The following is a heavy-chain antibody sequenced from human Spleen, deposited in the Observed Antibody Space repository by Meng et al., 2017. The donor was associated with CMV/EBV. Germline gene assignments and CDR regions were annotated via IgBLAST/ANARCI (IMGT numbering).Heavy chain of an antibody. J-gene: IGHJ4*02. Sequence: SETLSLTCTVSGVSIRSSSYYWGWIRQPPGKGLEWIGSIYYSGKTYYSPSLKSRVTISVDTSKNQFSLKLNSLTAADTATYYCAKVDYYGSETYSKSFDSWGQGILVTVSS. V-gene: IGHV4-39*01. CDR2: IYYSGKT. CDR1: GVSIRSSSYY. D-gene: IGHD3-10*01. CDR3: AKVDYYGSETYSKSFDS.